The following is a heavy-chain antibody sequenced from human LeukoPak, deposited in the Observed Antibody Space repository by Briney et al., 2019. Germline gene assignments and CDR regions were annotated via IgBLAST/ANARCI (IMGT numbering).Heavy chain of an antibody. CDR3: AVTWPLGYYYFDY. V-gene: IGHV1-69*05. Sequence: KVSCKASGGTFSSYAISWVRQAPGQGLEWMGRIIPIFGTANYAQKFQGRVTITTDESTSTAYMELSSLRSEDTAVYYCAVTWPLGYYYFDYWGQGTLVTVSS. J-gene: IGHJ4*02. CDR1: GGTFSSYA. CDR2: IIPIFGTA. D-gene: IGHD7-27*01.